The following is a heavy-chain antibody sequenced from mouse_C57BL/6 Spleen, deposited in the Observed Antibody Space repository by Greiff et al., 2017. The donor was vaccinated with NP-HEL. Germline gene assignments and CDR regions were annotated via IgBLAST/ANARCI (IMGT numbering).Heavy chain of an antibody. V-gene: IGHV6-3*01. D-gene: IGHD2-3*01. Sequence: QSGGGLVQPGGSMKLSCVASGFTFSNYWMNWVRQSPEKGLEWVAQIRLKSDNYATHYAESVKGRFTISRDDSKSSVYLQMNNLRAEDTGIYYCTGWLLRSAMDYWGQGTSVTVSS. CDR3: TGWLLRSAMDY. J-gene: IGHJ4*01. CDR2: IRLKSDNYAT. CDR1: GFTFSNYW.